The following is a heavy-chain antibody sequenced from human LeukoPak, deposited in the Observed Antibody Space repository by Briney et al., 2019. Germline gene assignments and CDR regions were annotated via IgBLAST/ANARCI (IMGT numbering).Heavy chain of an antibody. J-gene: IGHJ4*02. CDR1: GGSIINTNYY. CDR2: IYYPGST. CDR3: ARAYRAHQTFHSYHFFDF. Sequence: SETLSLTCTVSGGSIINTNYYWAWIRQPPGRGLEWMGGIYYPGSTYCKPSLKSRLTISIDTSNNQFFLRLNSVTAADTAVYYCARAYRAHQTFHSYHFFDFWGRGTLVTVSS. D-gene: IGHD5-18*01. V-gene: IGHV4-39*01.